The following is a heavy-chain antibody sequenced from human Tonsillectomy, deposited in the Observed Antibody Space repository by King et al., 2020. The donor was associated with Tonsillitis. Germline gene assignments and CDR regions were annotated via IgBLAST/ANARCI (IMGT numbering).Heavy chain of an antibody. Sequence: VQLQESGPGLVKPSETLSLTCTVSGVSISSYYWSWIRQPPGRGLEWIVDINYIGSTNYNPSLKSRVTISVDTSNNQFSLKLSSVTAADTAVYYCARHGRQQQSPDYWGQGTLVTVSS. CDR3: ARHGRQQQSPDY. J-gene: IGHJ4*02. D-gene: IGHD6-13*01. V-gene: IGHV4-59*08. CDR2: INYIGST. CDR1: GVSISSYY.